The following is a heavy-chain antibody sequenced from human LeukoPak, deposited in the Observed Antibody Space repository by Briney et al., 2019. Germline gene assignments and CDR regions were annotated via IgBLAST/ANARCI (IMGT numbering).Heavy chain of an antibody. CDR1: GFIFITHD. Sequence: GGSLGLCCAASGFIFITHDMTWVRQAPGPGLESVSVLYSDGNTKYADSVQGRFTISRDNSKNTLYLEMNSLSPDDTAVYYCARGVEPLAANTLAYWGQGTLVTVSS. CDR2: LYSDGNT. CDR3: ARGVEPLAANTLAY. J-gene: IGHJ4*02. V-gene: IGHV3-53*01. D-gene: IGHD1-14*01.